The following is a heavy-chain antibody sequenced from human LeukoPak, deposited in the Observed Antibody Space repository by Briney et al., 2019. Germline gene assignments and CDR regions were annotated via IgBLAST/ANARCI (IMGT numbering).Heavy chain of an antibody. D-gene: IGHD6-19*01. V-gene: IGHV4-59*01. Sequence: PSETLSLTCTVSGGSIGNYYWSWIRQPPGKGLEWIGYIYYSGSTNYNPSLKSRVTISVDTSKNQFSLKLSSVTAADTAVDYCARDPSISGWYFDYWGQGTLVTVSS. J-gene: IGHJ4*02. CDR3: ARDPSISGWYFDY. CDR1: GGSIGNYY. CDR2: IYYSGST.